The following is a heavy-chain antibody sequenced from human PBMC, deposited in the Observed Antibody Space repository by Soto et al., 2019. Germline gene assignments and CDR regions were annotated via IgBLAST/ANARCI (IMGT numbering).Heavy chain of an antibody. Sequence: ASVKVSCKASGYTFTGYYIHWVRQAPGQGLEWMGWINPNSGSTNYAQKFQGWVTMTRDTSISTAYMELSRLRSDDTAVYYCARGQSSDYYYYGMDVWGQGTTVTVSS. D-gene: IGHD3-22*01. V-gene: IGHV1-2*04. CDR2: INPNSGST. J-gene: IGHJ6*02. CDR1: GYTFTGYY. CDR3: ARGQSSDYYYYGMDV.